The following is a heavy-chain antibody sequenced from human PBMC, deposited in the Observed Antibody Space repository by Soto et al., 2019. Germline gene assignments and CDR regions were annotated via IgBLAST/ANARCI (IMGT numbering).Heavy chain of an antibody. CDR1: GYTFTSYD. V-gene: IGHV1-8*01. Sequence: ASVKVSCKASGYTFTSYDINWVRQATGQGLEWMGWMNPNSGNTGYAQKFQGRVTMTRNTSISTAYMELSSLRSEDTAVYYCARRRHCSSNSCYGASGFHYWGQGTMVTVYS. J-gene: IGHJ4*02. D-gene: IGHD2-2*01. CDR3: ARRRHCSSNSCYGASGFHY. CDR2: MNPNSGNT.